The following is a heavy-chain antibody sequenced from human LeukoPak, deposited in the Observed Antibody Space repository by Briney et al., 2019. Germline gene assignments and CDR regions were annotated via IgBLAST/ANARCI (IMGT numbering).Heavy chain of an antibody. Sequence: SETLSLTCTVSGGSISGYYWNWIRQPPGKGLEWIAYIFFSGSTDYNPSLKSRVTISADTSKNQFSLTLGSVSATDTAVYYCVSPRGFSYGYFDYWGQGTLVTVSS. CDR1: GGSISGYY. CDR3: VSPRGFSYGYFDY. V-gene: IGHV4-4*08. J-gene: IGHJ4*02. D-gene: IGHD5-18*01. CDR2: IFFSGST.